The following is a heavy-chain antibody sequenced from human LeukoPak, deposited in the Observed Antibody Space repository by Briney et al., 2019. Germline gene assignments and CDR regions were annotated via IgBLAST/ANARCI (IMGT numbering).Heavy chain of an antibody. J-gene: IGHJ4*02. Sequence: SETLSLTCTVYGGSFSGYYWSWIRRPPGKGLEWIGEINHSGSTNYNPSLKSRVTISVDTSKNQFSLKLTSVTAADTAVFYCAAREQGRVLSYWGQGTLVTVSS. CDR2: INHSGST. V-gene: IGHV4-34*01. CDR3: AAREQGRVLSY. D-gene: IGHD1/OR15-1a*01. CDR1: GGSFSGYY.